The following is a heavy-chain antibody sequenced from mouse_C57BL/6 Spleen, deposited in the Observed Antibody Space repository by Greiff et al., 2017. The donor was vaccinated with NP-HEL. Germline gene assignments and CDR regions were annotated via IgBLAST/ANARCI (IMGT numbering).Heavy chain of an antibody. CDR2: INPNHGGT. Sequence: EVQLQQSGPELVKPGASVKISCKASGYTFTDYYMNWVKQSPGQSLEWIGDINPNHGGTNYNQKFKGKATLTVDKSSSTAYMELRSLTSEDAAVYYCARGGPDYWGQGTTLTVAS. CDR3: ARGGPDY. J-gene: IGHJ2*01. CDR1: GYTFTDYY. V-gene: IGHV1-26*01.